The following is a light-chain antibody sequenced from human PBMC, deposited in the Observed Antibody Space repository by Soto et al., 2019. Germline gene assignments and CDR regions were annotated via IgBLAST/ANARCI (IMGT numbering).Light chain of an antibody. CDR2: GAS. CDR1: QSVSSN. CDR3: QQYNNWPRT. J-gene: IGKJ2*01. V-gene: IGKV3-15*01. Sequence: EIVMTQSPATLSVSPGERATVSCRASQSVSSNLAWYQQKPGQAPRLPIYGASTRATGIPARFSGSGSGTEFTLTIGSLQSEDFAVYYCQQYNNWPRTFGQGTKLEIK.